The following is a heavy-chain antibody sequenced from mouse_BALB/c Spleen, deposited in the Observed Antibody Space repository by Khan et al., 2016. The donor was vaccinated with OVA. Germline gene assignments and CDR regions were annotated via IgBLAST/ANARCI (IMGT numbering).Heavy chain of an antibody. D-gene: IGHD1-1*02. CDR2: ISDGGSYT. CDR3: ARGFYGGPFTY. J-gene: IGHJ3*01. CDR1: GFTFSDYY. V-gene: IGHV5-4*02. Sequence: EVELVESGGGLVKPGGSLKLSCAASGFTFSDYYMYWVRQTPEKRLEWVATISDGGSYTYYPDSVKGRFTISRADVKKKLYLQMRSLKSEDTAMYYCARGFYGGPFTYWGQGTLVTVSA.